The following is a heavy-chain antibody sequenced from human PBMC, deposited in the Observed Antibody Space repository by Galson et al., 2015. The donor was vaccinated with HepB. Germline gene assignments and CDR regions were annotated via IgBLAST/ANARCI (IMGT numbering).Heavy chain of an antibody. V-gene: IGHV1-69*13. Sequence: SVKVSCKASGGTFNRSVVIWVRQAPGQGLEWMGRIIPLFNIANYAQKFQGRVAITADESTSTTYMELSSLTSEDTALYYCARATNIGVTVGLRFDSWGQGTLVTVSS. J-gene: IGHJ4*02. CDR2: IIPLFNIA. D-gene: IGHD5-12*01. CDR1: GGTFNRSV. CDR3: ARATNIGVTVGLRFDS.